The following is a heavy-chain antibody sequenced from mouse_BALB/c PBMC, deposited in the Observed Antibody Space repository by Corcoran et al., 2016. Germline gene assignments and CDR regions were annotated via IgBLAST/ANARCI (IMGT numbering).Heavy chain of an antibody. D-gene: IGHD1-2*01. CDR2: INPNNGGT. Sequence: EVQLQQSGPELVKPGASVKISCKTSGYTFTEYTMHWVKQSHGKSLDWIGGINPNNGGTSYNQKFKGKATLTVDKSSSTAYMELRSLTSEDSAVYYCARRNFITTASWFAYWGQGTLVTVSA. CDR3: ARRNFITTASWFAY. V-gene: IGHV1-18*01. J-gene: IGHJ3*01. CDR1: GYTFTEYT.